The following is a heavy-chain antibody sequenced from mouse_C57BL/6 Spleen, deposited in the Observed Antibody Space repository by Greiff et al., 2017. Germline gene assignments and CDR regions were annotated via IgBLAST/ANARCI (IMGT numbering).Heavy chain of an antibody. Sequence: DVKLVESEGGLVQPGSSMKLSCTASGFTFSDYYMAWVRQVPEKGLEWVANINYDGSSTYYLDSLKSRFIISRDNAKNILYLQMSSLKSEDTATYYCARAHYDYGFAYWGQGTLVTVSA. D-gene: IGHD2-4*01. J-gene: IGHJ3*01. V-gene: IGHV5-16*01. CDR2: INYDGSST. CDR3: ARAHYDYGFAY. CDR1: GFTFSDYY.